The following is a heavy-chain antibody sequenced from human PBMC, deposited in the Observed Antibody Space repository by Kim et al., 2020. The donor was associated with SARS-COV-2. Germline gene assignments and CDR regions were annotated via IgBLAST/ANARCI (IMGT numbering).Heavy chain of an antibody. CDR3: VKGKDYTWGSSTAPGGYFDY. D-gene: IGHD3-16*01. CDR1: GFSFSNYA. Sequence: GGSLRLSCSASGFSFSNYAMHWVRQAPGKGLEHVSAIRSNGGSRYYTDSLKGRFTISRDNSKNTLYLQMSSLTAEDTAVYHCVKGKDYTWGSSTAPGGYFDYWGQGTLVTVSS. J-gene: IGHJ4*02. V-gene: IGHV3-64D*09. CDR2: IRSNGGSR.